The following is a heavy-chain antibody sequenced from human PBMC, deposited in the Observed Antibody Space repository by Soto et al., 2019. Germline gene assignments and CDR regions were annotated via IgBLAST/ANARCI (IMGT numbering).Heavy chain of an antibody. CDR1: GGSFSGYY. V-gene: IGHV4-34*01. CDR2: INHSGST. D-gene: IGHD2-2*01. CDR3: ARGYQLLFSAVDY. Sequence: SETLSLTCAVYGGSFSGYYWSWIRQPPGKGLEWIGEINHSGSTNYNPSLKSRVTISVDTSKNQFSLKLSSVTAADTAVYYCARGYQLLFSAVDYWGQGTLVTVSS. J-gene: IGHJ4*02.